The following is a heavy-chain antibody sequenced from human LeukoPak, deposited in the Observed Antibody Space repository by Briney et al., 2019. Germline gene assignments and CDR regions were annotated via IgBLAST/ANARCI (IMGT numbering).Heavy chain of an antibody. J-gene: IGHJ4*02. CDR1: GFTFSSYW. CDR2: IKSDGRST. CDR3: TRGFKYSSDY. V-gene: IGHV3-74*01. D-gene: IGHD6-6*01. Sequence: GGSLRLSCAASGFTFSSYWMHWVRQAPGKGLVWVSLIKSDGRSTSYADSVKGRFTISRDNAKNTVYLQMNSLRVEDTAVYYCTRGFKYSSDYWGQGTLVTVSS.